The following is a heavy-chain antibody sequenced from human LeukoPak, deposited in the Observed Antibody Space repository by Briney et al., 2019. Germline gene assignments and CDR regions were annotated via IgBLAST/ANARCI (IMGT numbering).Heavy chain of an antibody. CDR1: GFTFSTYT. J-gene: IGHJ4*02. Sequence: GGSLRLSCVASGFTFSTYTMNWVRQAPGKGLEWVSSISSSSSYIYYADSVRGRFTISRDNAKNSLYLQMSSLRVEDTAVYYCARDLKGHYCSGGSCYRPYYFDYWGQGTLVTVSS. D-gene: IGHD2-15*01. CDR2: ISSSSSYI. CDR3: ARDLKGHYCSGGSCYRPYYFDY. V-gene: IGHV3-21*01.